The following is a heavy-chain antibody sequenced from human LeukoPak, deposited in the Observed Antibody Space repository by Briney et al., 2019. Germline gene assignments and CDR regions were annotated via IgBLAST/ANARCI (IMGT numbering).Heavy chain of an antibody. V-gene: IGHV1-18*01. D-gene: IGHD6-13*01. CDR2: ISAYNGNT. CDR1: GGTFSSYA. Sequence: GASVKVSCKASGGTFSSYAISWVRQAPGQGLEWMGWISAYNGNTNYAQKLQGRVTMTTDTSTSTAYMELRSLRSDDTAVYYCARDRNPLYIAAAGTDFDYWGQGTLVTVSS. J-gene: IGHJ4*02. CDR3: ARDRNPLYIAAAGTDFDY.